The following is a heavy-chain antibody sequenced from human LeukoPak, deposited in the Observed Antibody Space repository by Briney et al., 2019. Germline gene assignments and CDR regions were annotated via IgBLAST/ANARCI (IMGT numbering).Heavy chain of an antibody. CDR1: GFTFSDFY. CDR3: SRVHCSGGGCSS. Sequence: GGSLRLSCAAAGFTFSDFYMSWIRQAPGKGLEFISYISGGGDTIFYADSVKGRFTISRDNAKNSLYLQMNSLRAEDKAVYYCSRVHCSGGGCSSWGQGTLGTLSS. J-gene: IGHJ4*02. CDR2: ISGGGDTI. D-gene: IGHD2-15*01. V-gene: IGHV3-11*01.